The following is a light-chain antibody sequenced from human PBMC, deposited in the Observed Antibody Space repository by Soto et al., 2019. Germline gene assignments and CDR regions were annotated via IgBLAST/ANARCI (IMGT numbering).Light chain of an antibody. CDR3: QHYGPSRWA. J-gene: IGKJ1*01. V-gene: IGKV3-20*01. CDR1: QSVSSY. Sequence: EIVLTQSPGTLSLSPGERATLSCRASQSVSSYLVWYQQKPGQAPRLLIYGASSRATGIPDRFSGSGSGTDFTLTISRLEPEDVAVYYCQHYGPSRWAFGQGNRVEIK. CDR2: GAS.